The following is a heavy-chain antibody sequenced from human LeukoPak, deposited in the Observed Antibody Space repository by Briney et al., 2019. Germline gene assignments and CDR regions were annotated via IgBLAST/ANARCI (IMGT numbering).Heavy chain of an antibody. CDR2: MNPNSGNT. Sequence: ASVKVSCKASGYTFTSYGISWVRQAPGQGLEWMGWMNPNSGNTGYAQKFQGRVTMTRNTSISTAYMELSSLRSEDTAVYYCARGHDAFDIWGQGTMVTVSS. V-gene: IGHV1-8*02. CDR3: ARGHDAFDI. CDR1: GYTFTSYG. J-gene: IGHJ3*02.